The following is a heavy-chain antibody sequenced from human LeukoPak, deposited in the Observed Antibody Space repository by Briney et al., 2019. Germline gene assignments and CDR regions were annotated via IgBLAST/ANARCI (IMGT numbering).Heavy chain of an antibody. D-gene: IGHD1-26*01. CDR1: GFTFSSYE. CDR2: ISSSSSYT. Sequence: GGSLRLSCAASGFTFSSYEMNWVRQAPGKGLEWVSYISSSSSYTNYADSVKGRFTISRDNAKNSLYLQMNSLRAEDTAVYYCAREVGATTRHWFDPWGQGTLVTVSS. V-gene: IGHV3-48*03. CDR3: AREVGATTRHWFDP. J-gene: IGHJ5*02.